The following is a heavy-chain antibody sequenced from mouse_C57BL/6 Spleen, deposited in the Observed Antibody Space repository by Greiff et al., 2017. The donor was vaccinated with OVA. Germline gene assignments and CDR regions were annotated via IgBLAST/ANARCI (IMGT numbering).Heavy chain of an antibody. D-gene: IGHD2-2*01. CDR2: ISDGGSYT. CDR1: GFTFSSYA. Sequence: EVNVVESGGGLVKPGGSLKLSCAASGFTFSSYAMSWVRQTPEKRLEWVATISDGGSYTYYPDNVKGRFTISRDNAKNNLYLQMSHLKSEDTAMYYCARAYGYDGFAYWGQGTLVTVSA. CDR3: ARAYGYDGFAY. V-gene: IGHV5-4*03. J-gene: IGHJ3*01.